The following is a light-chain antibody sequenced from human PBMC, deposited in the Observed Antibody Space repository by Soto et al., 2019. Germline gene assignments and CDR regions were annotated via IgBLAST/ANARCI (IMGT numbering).Light chain of an antibody. Sequence: DIVMTQSPLSLPVTPGEPASISCGSSQSLLHSNGYNYLDWYLQKPGQSPQLLIYLGSNRASGVPDRFSGSGSGTDFTLQISRVEAEDVGVYYCMQGLRPPYTFGQGTKLQIK. V-gene: IGKV2-28*01. J-gene: IGKJ2*01. CDR2: LGS. CDR3: MQGLRPPYT. CDR1: QSLLHSNGYNY.